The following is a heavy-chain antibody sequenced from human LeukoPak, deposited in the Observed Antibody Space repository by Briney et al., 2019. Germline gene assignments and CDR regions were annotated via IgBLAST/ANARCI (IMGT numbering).Heavy chain of an antibody. D-gene: IGHD6-13*01. CDR1: GYTFTGYY. V-gene: IGHV1-2*02. CDR3: ARGGLGIAAAGRAPHY. CDR2: INPNSGGT. J-gene: IGHJ4*02. Sequence: ASVTVSCTASGYTFTGYYMHWVRQAPGQGLEWMGWINPNSGGTNYAQKFQGRVTMTRDTSISTAYMELSRLRSDDTAVYYCARGGLGIAAAGRAPHYWGQGTLVTVSS.